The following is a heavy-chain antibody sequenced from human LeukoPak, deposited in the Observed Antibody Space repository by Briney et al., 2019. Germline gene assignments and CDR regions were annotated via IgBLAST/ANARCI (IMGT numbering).Heavy chain of an antibody. D-gene: IGHD6-13*01. J-gene: IGHJ4*02. CDR1: GGSFSGYY. CDR2: INHSGST. Sequence: SETLSLTCAVYGGSFSGYYWSWIRQPPGKGLEWIGEINHSGSTNYNPSLKSRVTISVDTSKNQFPLKLSSVTAADTAVYYCARVKLSSSWYSDYWGQGTLVTVSS. V-gene: IGHV4-34*01. CDR3: ARVKLSSSWYSDY.